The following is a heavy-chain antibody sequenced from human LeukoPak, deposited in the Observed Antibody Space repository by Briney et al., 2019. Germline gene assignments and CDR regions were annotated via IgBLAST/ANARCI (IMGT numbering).Heavy chain of an antibody. CDR3: ARASGIAVAGDYYGMDV. CDR1: GFSVSSNY. Sequence: GGSLRLSCAASGFSVSSNYMIWVRQAPGKGLEWVSIIYSGGSTYYADSVKGRFTISRDNSKNTLYLQMNSLRAEDTAVFYCARASGIAVAGDYYGMDVWGQGTTVTVSS. V-gene: IGHV3-53*01. CDR2: IYSGGST. J-gene: IGHJ6*02. D-gene: IGHD6-19*01.